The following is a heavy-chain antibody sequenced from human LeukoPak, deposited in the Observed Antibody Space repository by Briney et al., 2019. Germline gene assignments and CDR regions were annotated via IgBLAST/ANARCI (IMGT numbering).Heavy chain of an antibody. J-gene: IGHJ6*03. CDR1: NGSITPYY. Sequence: SETLSLTCTVSNGSITPYYWSWIRQPPGKGLEWIGHIYHSGSTNYNPSLKSRVTISVDTSKNQSSLKLSSVTAADTAVYYCARDIVPYYYMDVWGKGTTVTVSS. D-gene: IGHD1-26*01. CDR2: IYHSGST. V-gene: IGHV4-59*01. CDR3: ARDIVPYYYMDV.